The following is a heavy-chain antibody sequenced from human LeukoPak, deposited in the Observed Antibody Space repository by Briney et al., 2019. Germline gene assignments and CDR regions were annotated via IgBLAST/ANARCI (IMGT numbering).Heavy chain of an antibody. CDR2: INHSGST. CDR1: GGSFSGYY. V-gene: IGHV4-34*01. D-gene: IGHD3-22*01. J-gene: IGHJ5*02. CDR3: ARHNTYYYDSSGYPLGWFDP. Sequence: SETLSLTCAVYGGSFSGYYWSWIRQPPGKGLEWIGEINHSGSTNYNPSLKSRVTISVDTSKNQFSRKLSSVTAADTAVHYCARHNTYYYDSSGYPLGWFDPWGQGTLVTVSS.